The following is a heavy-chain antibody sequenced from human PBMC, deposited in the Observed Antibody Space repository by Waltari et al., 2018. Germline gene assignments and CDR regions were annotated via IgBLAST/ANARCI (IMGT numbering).Heavy chain of an antibody. CDR1: GYSIGRGYY. CDR2: IYRSGTT. Sequence: QVQLQESGPGLVRPSEILSLTCGVSGYSIGRGYYWGWIRQPPGKGLEWIGSIYRSGTTYYNPSLESRVTMSVDTSKNQFSLKMSPVTAADTAVYYCTRRYTRRDYSPFDFWGQGTLVTVSS. CDR3: TRRYTRRDYSPFDF. J-gene: IGHJ4*02. D-gene: IGHD4-4*01. V-gene: IGHV4-38-2*01.